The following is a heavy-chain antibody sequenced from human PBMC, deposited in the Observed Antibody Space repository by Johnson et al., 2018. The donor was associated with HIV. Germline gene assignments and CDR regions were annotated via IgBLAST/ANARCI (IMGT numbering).Heavy chain of an antibody. CDR2: IYSGGST. Sequence: VQLVESGGGLVQPGGSLRLSCAASGFTVSSNYMSWVRQAPGKGLEWVSVIYSGGSTYYADSVKGRFTISRDNAKNTLYLQMNSLRAEDTALYYCARDRARYYDSSGYYYDAFDIWGQGTMVTVSS. CDR3: ARDRARYYDSSGYYYDAFDI. D-gene: IGHD3-22*01. V-gene: IGHV3-66*01. J-gene: IGHJ3*02. CDR1: GFTVSSNY.